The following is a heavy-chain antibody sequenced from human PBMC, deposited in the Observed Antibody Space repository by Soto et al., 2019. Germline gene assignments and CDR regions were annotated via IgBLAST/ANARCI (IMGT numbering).Heavy chain of an antibody. CDR1: GGSFSGYY. CDR3: ARVRTTVVTLFDY. CDR2: INHSGST. V-gene: IGHV4-34*01. D-gene: IGHD4-17*01. Sequence: SETLSLTCAVYGGSFSGYYWSWIRQPPGKGLEWIGEINHSGSTNYNPSLKSRVTISVDTSKNQFSLKLSSVTAADTAVYYCARVRTTVVTLFDYWGQGTLVTVSS. J-gene: IGHJ4*02.